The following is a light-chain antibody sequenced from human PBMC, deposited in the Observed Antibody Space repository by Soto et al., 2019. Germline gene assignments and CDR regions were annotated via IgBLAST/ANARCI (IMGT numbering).Light chain of an antibody. V-gene: IGKV1-5*01. Sequence: DIQMTQSPSTLSASVGDRVTITCRASQSISSWLAWYQQKPGKAPKLLIYDASSLESGVPSRFSGSGFGTEFSLTISSLQPDDFGSYYCQHMRTFGQGTKVYIK. CDR1: QSISSW. CDR3: QHMRT. J-gene: IGKJ1*01. CDR2: DAS.